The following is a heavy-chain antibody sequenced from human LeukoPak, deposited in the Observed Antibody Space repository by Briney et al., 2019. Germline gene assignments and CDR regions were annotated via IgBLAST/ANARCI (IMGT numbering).Heavy chain of an antibody. CDR1: GFTFSDHY. CDR3: VRVAYTSDWRFDY. D-gene: IGHD6-19*01. Sequence: GGSLRLSCAASGFTFSDHYMDWVRQAPGKGLEWVGRSRNRAKSYTTDYAASVRGRFTISRDDSQNSLYLQMRSLKTEDTAVYHCVRVAYTSDWRFDYWGQGTLSPSPQ. V-gene: IGHV3-72*01. CDR2: SRNRAKSYTT. J-gene: IGHJ4*02.